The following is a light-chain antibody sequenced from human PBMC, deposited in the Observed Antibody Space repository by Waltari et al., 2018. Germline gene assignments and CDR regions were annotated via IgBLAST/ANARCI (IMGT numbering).Light chain of an antibody. CDR3: CSYTTSSTLL. CDR1: SSDVGSHNY. V-gene: IGLV2-14*03. Sequence: QSVPTQPPSVSGSPGQSVTISCTGTSSDVGSHNYVSWYQQHPGKAPRLMIYAVSNRPSGVSDRFSGSKSGYTASLTISGRQAEDEADYYCCSYTTSSTLLFGGGTRLTVL. J-gene: IGLJ2*01. CDR2: AVS.